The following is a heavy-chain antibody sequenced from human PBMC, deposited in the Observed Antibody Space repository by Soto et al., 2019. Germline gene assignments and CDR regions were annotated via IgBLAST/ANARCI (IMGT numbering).Heavy chain of an antibody. CDR3: ARDRGYSSSWERLDY. CDR1: GGTFSSYA. V-gene: IGHV1-69*06. CDR2: IIPIFGTA. D-gene: IGHD6-13*01. J-gene: IGHJ4*02. Sequence: SVKVSFKASGGTFSSYAVSWLRQAPGQGLEWMGGIIPIFGTANYAQKFQGRVTITADKSTSTAYMELSSLRSEDTAVYYCARDRGYSSSWERLDYRGQGTRVTVSS.